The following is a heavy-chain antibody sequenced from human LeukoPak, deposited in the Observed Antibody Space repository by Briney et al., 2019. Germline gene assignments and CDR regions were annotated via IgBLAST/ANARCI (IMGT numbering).Heavy chain of an antibody. V-gene: IGHV4-34*01. D-gene: IGHD3-3*01. CDR3: APSPDTMTPVRFDP. J-gene: IGHJ5*02. CDR2: INHSGST. Sequence: PSETLSLTCAVYGGSFSGYYWSWIRQPPGKGLEWIGEINHSGSTNYNPSLKSRVTISVDTSKNQFSLRLSSVTAADTAVYYCAPSPDTMTPVRFDPWGQGTLVTVSS. CDR1: GGSFSGYY.